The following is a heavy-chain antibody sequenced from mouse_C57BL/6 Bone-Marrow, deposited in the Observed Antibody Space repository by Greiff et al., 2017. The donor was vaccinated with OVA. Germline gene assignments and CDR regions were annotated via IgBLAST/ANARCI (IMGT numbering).Heavy chain of an antibody. CDR3: AREAYYYGSSSYYAMDY. D-gene: IGHD1-1*01. CDR2: INPYNGGT. V-gene: IGHV1-19*01. CDR1: GYTFTDYY. Sequence: VQLQQSGPVLVKPGASVKMSCKASGYTFTDYYMNWVKQSHGKSLEWIGVINPYNGGTSYNQKFKGKATLTVDKSSSTAYMELNSLTSEDSAVYYCAREAYYYGSSSYYAMDYWGQGTSVTVSS. J-gene: IGHJ4*01.